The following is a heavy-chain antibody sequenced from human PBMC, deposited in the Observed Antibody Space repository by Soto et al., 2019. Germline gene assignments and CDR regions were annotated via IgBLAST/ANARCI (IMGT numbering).Heavy chain of an antibody. J-gene: IGHJ4*02. Sequence: GESLKISCKGSGYSFVSYWIAWVRQMPGKGLEWMGSIYPGDSDTTYSPSIQDQVTISADKSSTTVYLQWNTLKASDTAMYYCAKTDGYEVEYWGQGTQVTVSS. V-gene: IGHV5-51*01. D-gene: IGHD5-18*01. CDR2: IYPGDSDT. CDR3: AKTDGYEVEY. CDR1: GYSFVSYW.